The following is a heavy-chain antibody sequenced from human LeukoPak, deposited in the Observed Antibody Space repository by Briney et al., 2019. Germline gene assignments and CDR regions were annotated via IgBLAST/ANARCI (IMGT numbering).Heavy chain of an antibody. D-gene: IGHD3-9*01. CDR3: ARGVDSAIDW. CDR1: GFPFSSYW. J-gene: IGHJ4*02. V-gene: IGHV3-7*01. Sequence: GGSLRLSCAASGFPFSSYWMNWVRQAPGKGLEWVANINGDGRDKYYVGSVRGRFTISRDNADNALYLQMNSLRGDDTALYYCARGVDSAIDWWGQGTLVTVSS. CDR2: INGDGRDK.